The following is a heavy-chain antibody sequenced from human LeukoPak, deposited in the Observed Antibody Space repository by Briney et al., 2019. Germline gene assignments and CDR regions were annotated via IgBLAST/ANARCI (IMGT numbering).Heavy chain of an antibody. J-gene: IGHJ5*02. D-gene: IGHD3-16*01. Sequence: SGPTLVNPTQTLTLTCTFSGFSLSTRGVGVCWIRQPPGKALEWLALIYWDDDKRYSPSLKSRLTITKDTSKNQVVLTMTNMDPVGTATYYCAHAARNMLSHSEFDPWGHGVLVTVPS. V-gene: IGHV2-5*02. CDR3: AHAARNMLSHSEFDP. CDR2: IYWDDDK. CDR1: GFSLSTRGVG.